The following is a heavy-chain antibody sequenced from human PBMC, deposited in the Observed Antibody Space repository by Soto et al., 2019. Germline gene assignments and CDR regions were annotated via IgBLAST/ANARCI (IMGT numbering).Heavy chain of an antibody. J-gene: IGHJ2*01. Sequence: SETLSLTCTVSGGSISSSSYYWGWIRQPPGKGLEWIGSIYYSGSTYYNPSLKSRVTISVDTSKNQFSLKLGSVTAADPAVDFCAKRLRGFGDYWYFDLWGRGPLVTVSS. CDR2: IYYSGST. D-gene: IGHD3-10*01. V-gene: IGHV4-39*01. CDR1: GGSISSSSYY. CDR3: AKRLRGFGDYWYFDL.